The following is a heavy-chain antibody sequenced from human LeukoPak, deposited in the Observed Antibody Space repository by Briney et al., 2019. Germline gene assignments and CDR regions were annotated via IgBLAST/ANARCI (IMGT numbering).Heavy chain of an antibody. J-gene: IGHJ4*02. CDR3: AREGVGARADY. Sequence: SETLSLTCTVSGGSISSYYWSWIRQPPGKGLEWIGYIYYSGSTNYNPSLKSRVTISVDTSKNQFSLKLSSVTAADTAVYYCAREGVGARADYWGQGTLVTASS. V-gene: IGHV4-59*01. CDR1: GGSISSYY. CDR2: IYYSGST. D-gene: IGHD1-26*01.